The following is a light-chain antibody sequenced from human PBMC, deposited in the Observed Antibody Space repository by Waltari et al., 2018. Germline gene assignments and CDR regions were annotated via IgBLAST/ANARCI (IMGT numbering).Light chain of an antibody. J-gene: IGKJ4*01. CDR2: GTS. V-gene: IGKV3-20*01. Sequence: EIVLTQSPGTLSLSPGERATLSSRASQSVTTISFTWYQQKLGQAPRLLIYGTSSRATGIPDRFSGSGSGTDFTLTISRLEPEDFAVYYCQQYDGEVVTFGGGTKVEI. CDR1: QSVTTIS. CDR3: QQYDGEVVT.